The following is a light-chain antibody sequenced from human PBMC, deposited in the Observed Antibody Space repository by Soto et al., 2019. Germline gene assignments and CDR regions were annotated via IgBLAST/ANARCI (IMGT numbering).Light chain of an antibody. CDR3: SSYAGGSNV. V-gene: IGLV2-14*01. J-gene: IGLJ1*01. CDR1: SSDVGGYNY. Sequence: QSVLTQPASVSGSPGQSIIISCTGTSSDVGGYNYVSWYQQHPGKAPKLMIYEVSNRPSGVSNRFSGSKSGNTASLTISGLQAEDEADYYCSSYAGGSNVFGTGTKVTVL. CDR2: EVS.